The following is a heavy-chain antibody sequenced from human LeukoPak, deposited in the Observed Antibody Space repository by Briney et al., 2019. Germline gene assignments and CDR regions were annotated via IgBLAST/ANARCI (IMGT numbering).Heavy chain of an antibody. Sequence: SETLSLTCTVSGYSISSGYYWGWIRQPPGKGLEWIGSIYHSGSTYYNPSLKSRVTISVDTSKNQFSLKLSSVTAADTAVYYCARGVPGYCSGGSCYPDAFDIWGQGTMVTVSS. J-gene: IGHJ3*02. CDR2: IYHSGST. CDR3: ARGVPGYCSGGSCYPDAFDI. D-gene: IGHD2-15*01. V-gene: IGHV4-38-2*02. CDR1: GYSISSGYY.